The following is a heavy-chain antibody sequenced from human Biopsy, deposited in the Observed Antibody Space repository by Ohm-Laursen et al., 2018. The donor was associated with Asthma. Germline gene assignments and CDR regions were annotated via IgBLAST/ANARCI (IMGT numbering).Heavy chain of an antibody. V-gene: IGHV4-31*03. CDR3: ARRIVVPPGALDY. Sequence: TLSLTCPVSYGSITSGGYYWTWIRQHPGKGLEWIGFIYYSGSTYYNPSLKSRVSISIDTSKNQFSLKLSSVTAADTAVYYCARRIVVPPGALDYWGQGTLVTVSS. J-gene: IGHJ4*02. CDR1: YGSITSGGYY. D-gene: IGHD2-15*01. CDR2: IYYSGST.